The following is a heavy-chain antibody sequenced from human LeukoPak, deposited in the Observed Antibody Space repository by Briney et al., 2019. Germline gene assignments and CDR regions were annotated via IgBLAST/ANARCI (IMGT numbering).Heavy chain of an antibody. J-gene: IGHJ4*02. CDR1: GGSISSSNYY. Sequence: PSETLSLTCTVSGGSISSSNYYWGWIRQPPGKGLEWIGSIYYSGSTYYNPSLKSRVTISVDTSKNQFSLKLSSVTAADTAVYYCASPAAQQLDPLYFDYWGQGTLVTVSS. D-gene: IGHD6-13*01. CDR2: IYYSGST. V-gene: IGHV4-39*07. CDR3: ASPAAQQLDPLYFDY.